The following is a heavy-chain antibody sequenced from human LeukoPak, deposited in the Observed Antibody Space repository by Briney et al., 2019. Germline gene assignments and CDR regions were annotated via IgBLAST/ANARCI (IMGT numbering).Heavy chain of an antibody. CDR2: IYYSGSI. Sequence: PSETLSLTCTVSGGSISSYYWSWIRQPPGKGLEWIGYIYYSGSINYNPSLKSRVTISVDTSKNQFSLKLSSVTAADTAVYYCARDAGHYFWYFDYWGQGTLVTVSS. D-gene: IGHD3-3*01. J-gene: IGHJ4*02. V-gene: IGHV4-59*01. CDR3: ARDAGHYFWYFDY. CDR1: GGSISSYY.